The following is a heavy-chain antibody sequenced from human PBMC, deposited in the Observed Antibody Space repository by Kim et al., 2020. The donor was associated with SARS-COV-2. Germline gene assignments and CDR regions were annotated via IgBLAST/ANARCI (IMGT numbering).Heavy chain of an antibody. D-gene: IGHD6-13*01. CDR3: ARRAYSSTWYIDY. Sequence: RYSPSFRGQVTISADKSINTAYLQWRSLRASDSAMYYCARRAYSSTWYIDYWGQGTLVAVSS. J-gene: IGHJ4*02. V-gene: IGHV5-51*01.